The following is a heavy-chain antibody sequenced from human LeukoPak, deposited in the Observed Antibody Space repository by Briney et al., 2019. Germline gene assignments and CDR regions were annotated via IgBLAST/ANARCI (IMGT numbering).Heavy chain of an antibody. V-gene: IGHV3-9*01. D-gene: IGHD3-3*01. J-gene: IGHJ6*03. CDR3: AKDIGVRKYYYYYYMDV. Sequence: GRSLRLSCAASGFTFEDHAFHRVRQAPGKGLEWVSGISWNGGAIVYADSVKSRFTISRYNTKNSLFLQMNSLRPEDTAVYYCAKDIGVRKYYYYYYMDVGGKGTTVTVSS. CDR1: GFTFEDHA. CDR2: ISWNGGAI.